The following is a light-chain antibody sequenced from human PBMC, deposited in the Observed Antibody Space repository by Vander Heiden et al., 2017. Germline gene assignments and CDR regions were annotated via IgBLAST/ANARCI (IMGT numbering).Light chain of an antibody. Sequence: IQMTQSPPSLSASVGDRVTITCRASESISRYLNWYQQKPGKAPNLLLQAAVTLQSGVPSRFSGSGSDIDFTLTISGLQPEDSATYFCQQSYSLPRTFGLGTNVEI. CDR1: ESISRY. CDR3: QQSYSLPRT. J-gene: IGKJ2*01. CDR2: AAV. V-gene: IGKV1-39*01.